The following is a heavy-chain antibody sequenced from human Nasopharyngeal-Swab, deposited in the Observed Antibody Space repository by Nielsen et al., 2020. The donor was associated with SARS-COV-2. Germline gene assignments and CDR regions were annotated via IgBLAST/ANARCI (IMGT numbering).Heavy chain of an antibody. J-gene: IGHJ4*02. CDR1: GFTFSSYG. CDR2: ISYDGSNK. Sequence: GESLKISCAASGFTFSSYGMHWVRQAPGKGLEWVAVISYDGSNKYYADSVKGRFTISRENSKNTLYLQMNSLRAEDTAVYYCAKESRNEGWELRYYFDYWGQGTLVTVSS. V-gene: IGHV3-30*18. D-gene: IGHD1-26*01. CDR3: AKESRNEGWELRYYFDY.